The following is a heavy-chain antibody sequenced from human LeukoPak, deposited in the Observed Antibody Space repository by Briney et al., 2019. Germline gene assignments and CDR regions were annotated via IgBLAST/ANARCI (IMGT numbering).Heavy chain of an antibody. D-gene: IGHD1-1*01. V-gene: IGHV1-18*01. CDR1: GCTFTSYG. Sequence: ASVKVSCKASGCTFTSYGISWVRQAPGQGLEWMGWTSAHNDDTNYAETLQGRLTMTTDISTSTAYMELTSLRSDDTAVYYCARDWDSRNDYFDPWGQGTLVIVSS. J-gene: IGHJ4*02. CDR2: TSAHNDDT. CDR3: ARDWDSRNDYFDP.